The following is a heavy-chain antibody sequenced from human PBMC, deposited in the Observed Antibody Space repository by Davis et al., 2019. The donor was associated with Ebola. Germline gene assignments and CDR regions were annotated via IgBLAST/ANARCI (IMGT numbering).Heavy chain of an antibody. D-gene: IGHD6-6*01. Sequence: SETLSLTCAVYGGSFSGYYWSWIRQPPGKGLEWIGEINHSGSTNYNPSLKSRVTISVDTSKNQFSLKLSSVTAADTAVYYCARGEYSSSSVRWFDPWGQGTLVTVSS. CDR1: GGSFSGYY. J-gene: IGHJ5*02. CDR3: ARGEYSSSSVRWFDP. CDR2: INHSGST. V-gene: IGHV4-34*01.